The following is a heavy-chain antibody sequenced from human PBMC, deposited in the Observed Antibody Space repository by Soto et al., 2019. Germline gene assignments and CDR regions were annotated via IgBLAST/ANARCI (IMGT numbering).Heavy chain of an antibody. CDR1: GFTFSSNS. J-gene: IGHJ6*02. V-gene: IGHV3-21*01. D-gene: IGHD6-13*01. CDR3: ARGRGAAGTDSVQYYGMGV. Sequence: EVQLVESGGSLVKPGGSLRLSCAASGFTFSSNSMNWVRQAPGKGLEWVSTISSSSSYIYYADSVKGRFTISRDNAKNSLYLQMNSLRAEDTAVYYCARGRGAAGTDSVQYYGMGVWGQGTTVTVSS. CDR2: ISSSSSYI.